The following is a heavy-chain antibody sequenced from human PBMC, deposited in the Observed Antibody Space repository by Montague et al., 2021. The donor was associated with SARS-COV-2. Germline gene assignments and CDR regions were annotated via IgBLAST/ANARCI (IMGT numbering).Heavy chain of an antibody. CDR3: ARVQGITVRVVVSGYFDI. V-gene: IGHV4-31*03. CDR1: GGSISSGGYY. D-gene: IGHD3-22*01. Sequence: TLSLTCTVSGGSISSGGYYWSWIRQHPGKGLEWIGYIDYSGSTYYNPSLKSRVTISVDTSKNQFSLKLSSVTAADTAVYYCARVQGITVRVVVSGYFDIWGQGTMVTVSS. J-gene: IGHJ3*02. CDR2: IDYSGST.